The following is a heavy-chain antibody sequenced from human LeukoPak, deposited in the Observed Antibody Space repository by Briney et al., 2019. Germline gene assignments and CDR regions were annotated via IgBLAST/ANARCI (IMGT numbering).Heavy chain of an antibody. V-gene: IGHV4-39*07. J-gene: IGHJ4*02. CDR3: ARVGSSRYDY. D-gene: IGHD3-16*01. CDR2: INYSGNT. Sequence: SETLSLTCTVSGGSISSSNYYWGWIRQPPGKGLEWIGNINYSGNTYYNPSLKSRVTISVDTSKNQFSLKVNSVTAADTAVYYCARVGSSRYDYWGQGTLVTVSS. CDR1: GGSISSSNYY.